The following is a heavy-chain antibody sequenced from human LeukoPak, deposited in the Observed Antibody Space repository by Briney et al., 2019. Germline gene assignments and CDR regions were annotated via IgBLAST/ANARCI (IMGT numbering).Heavy chain of an antibody. CDR3: AKERDIVGAVYFDY. CDR2: ISYDGSNK. V-gene: IGHV3-30*18. Sequence: GRSLRLSSAASGFTFSSYGMHWVRQAPGKGLEWVAVISYDGSNKYYADSVKGRFTISRDNSKNTLYLQMNSLRAEDTAVYYCAKERDIVGAVYFDYWGQGTLVTVSS. D-gene: IGHD1-26*01. CDR1: GFTFSSYG. J-gene: IGHJ4*02.